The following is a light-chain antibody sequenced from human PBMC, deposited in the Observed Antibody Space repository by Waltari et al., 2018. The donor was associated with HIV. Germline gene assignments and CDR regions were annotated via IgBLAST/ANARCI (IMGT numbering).Light chain of an antibody. J-gene: IGLJ3*02. V-gene: IGLV1-40*01. CDR2: GNT. Sequence: QSVLTPPPSLSGAPGQTVTISCPGTSSNIGADYHVHWYQQLPGTAPKLLIYGNTIRPSGVPDRFSGSKSGTSASLAITGLQADDEADYYCQSYDSSLSAWVFGGGTKLTVL. CDR1: SSNIGADYH. CDR3: QSYDSSLSAWV.